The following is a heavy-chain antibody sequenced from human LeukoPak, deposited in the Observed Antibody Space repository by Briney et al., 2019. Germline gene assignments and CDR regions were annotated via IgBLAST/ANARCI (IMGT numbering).Heavy chain of an antibody. D-gene: IGHD6-25*01. V-gene: IGHV3-21*01. Sequence: GGSLRLSCAASGFTFSSYSMNWVRQAPGKGLEWVSSISSSSSYIYYADLVKGRFTISRDNAKNSLYLQMNSLRAEDTAVYYCARGSAYSSDSPGSYWGQGTLVTVSS. CDR1: GFTFSSYS. CDR3: ARGSAYSSDSPGSY. CDR2: ISSSSSYI. J-gene: IGHJ4*02.